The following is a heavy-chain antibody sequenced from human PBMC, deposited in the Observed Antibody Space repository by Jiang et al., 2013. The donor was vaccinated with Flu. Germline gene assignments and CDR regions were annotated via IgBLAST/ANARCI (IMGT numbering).Heavy chain of an antibody. Sequence: PGLVKSSETLSLTCTVSNGSISTYYWSWLRQPPGKALEWIGYIYYSGSFNYNPSLKSRLTISVDMSNNQFSQKLGSVTSADTAVYYCARWGGNIERGMDVWGQGTTVTVSS. CDR3: ARWGGNIERGMDV. J-gene: IGHJ6*02. V-gene: IGHV4-59*13. D-gene: IGHD2/OR15-2a*01. CDR1: NGSISTYY. CDR2: IYYSGSF.